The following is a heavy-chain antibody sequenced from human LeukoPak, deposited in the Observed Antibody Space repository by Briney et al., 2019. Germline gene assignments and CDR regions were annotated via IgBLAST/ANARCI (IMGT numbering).Heavy chain of an antibody. CDR1: GSSISSGGYY. V-gene: IGHV4-31*03. J-gene: IGHJ4*02. CDR2: IYYSGST. CDR3: ASIAVAGSSVY. D-gene: IGHD6-19*01. Sequence: KPSETLSLTCTVSGSSISSGGYYWSWIRQHPGKGLEWIGYIYYSGSTYYNPSLKSRVTISVDTSKNQFSLKLSSVTAADTAVYYCASIAVAGSSVYWGQGTLVTVFS.